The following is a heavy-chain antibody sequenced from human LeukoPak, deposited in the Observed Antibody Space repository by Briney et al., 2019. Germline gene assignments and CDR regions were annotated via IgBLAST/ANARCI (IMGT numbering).Heavy chain of an antibody. CDR2: IYHSGST. CDR1: GYSISSGYY. D-gene: IGHD2-2*01. V-gene: IGHV4-38-2*02. Sequence: SETLSLTCTVSGYSISSGYYWGWIRQPPGKGLEWIGSIYHSGSTYYNPSLKSRVTISVDTSKNQFSLKLSSVTAADTAVYYCAREDGIVVVPAAHRFDPWGQGTLVTVSS. J-gene: IGHJ5*02. CDR3: AREDGIVVVPAAHRFDP.